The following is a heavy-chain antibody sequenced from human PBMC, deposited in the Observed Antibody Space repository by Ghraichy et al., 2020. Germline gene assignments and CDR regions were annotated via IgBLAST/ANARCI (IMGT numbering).Heavy chain of an antibody. CDR1: GFTFSGYA. J-gene: IGHJ4*02. V-gene: IGHV3-30*04. D-gene: IGHD1-26*01. Sequence: GGSLRLPCAASGFTFSGYAMHWVRQAPGKGLEWVAVISNDGSDKYYADSVKGRFTISRDNSKNTLSLQMNSLRAEDTAVYYCARETLWWELPPKGAFDYWGQGTLVTVSS. CDR2: ISNDGSDK. CDR3: ARETLWWELPPKGAFDY.